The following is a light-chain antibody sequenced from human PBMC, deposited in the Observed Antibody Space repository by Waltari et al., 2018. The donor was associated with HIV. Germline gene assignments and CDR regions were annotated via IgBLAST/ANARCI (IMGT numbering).Light chain of an antibody. CDR3: AAWDDSLNGYV. V-gene: IGLV1-44*01. CDR1: SSNIGSNA. CDR2: TKN. J-gene: IGLJ1*01. Sequence: QSVLTQSPSASGTPGQRVTISCSGSSSNIGSNAVDWYQHLPGTPPKLRSHTKNQRPSGIPDRFACSKAGTSASLAISGLQSEDESDYYWAAWDDSLNGYVFGSGTKVTVL.